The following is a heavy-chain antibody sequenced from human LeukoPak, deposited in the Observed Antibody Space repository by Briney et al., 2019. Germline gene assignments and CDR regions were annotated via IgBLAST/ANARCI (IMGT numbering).Heavy chain of an antibody. Sequence: SETLSLTCTVSGDSISSGSYYWSWIRQPAGKGLEWIGRIYTSESTNYNPSLKSRVTISADTSKNQFSLKLSSVTAADTAVYYCARARNYYDSSDYYYEGDAFDIWGQGTMVTVSS. J-gene: IGHJ3*02. CDR2: IYTSEST. V-gene: IGHV4-61*02. D-gene: IGHD3-22*01. CDR3: ARARNYYDSSDYYYEGDAFDI. CDR1: GDSISSGSYY.